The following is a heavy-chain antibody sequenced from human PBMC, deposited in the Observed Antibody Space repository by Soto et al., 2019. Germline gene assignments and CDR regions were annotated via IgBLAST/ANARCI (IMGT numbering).Heavy chain of an antibody. CDR3: ARGIHYDASGRLSFES. D-gene: IGHD3-10*01. CDR2: ISYDGSNE. J-gene: IGHJ3*02. V-gene: IGHV3-30-3*01. CDR1: GCTFSNYA. Sequence: GGSLRLSCAASGCTFSNYAMHWGLQAPGKGLEWVAVISYDGSNEYYADSVKGRFTISRDNSKNTESLQMNSLRAEDAAVYYCARGIHYDASGRLSFESWGQGTMVTVAS.